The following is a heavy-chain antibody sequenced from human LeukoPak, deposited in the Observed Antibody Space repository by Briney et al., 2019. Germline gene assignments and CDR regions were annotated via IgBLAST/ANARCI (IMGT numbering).Heavy chain of an antibody. Sequence: GGSLRLSCVASGFTFRRYWLTWVRQAPGKGLEWVANIKEDGSEINYVDSVKGRFTISRDNGKKSLYLRMNNLRAEDTAVYYCARELPGDVIESWGQGTLVTVSS. CDR3: ARELPGDVIES. CDR2: IKEDGSEI. CDR1: GFTFRRYW. V-gene: IGHV3-7*01. J-gene: IGHJ5*01. D-gene: IGHD5-24*01.